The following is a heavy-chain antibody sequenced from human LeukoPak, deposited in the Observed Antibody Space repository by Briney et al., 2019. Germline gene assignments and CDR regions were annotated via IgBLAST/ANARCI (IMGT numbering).Heavy chain of an antibody. Sequence: GGSLRLSCAASGFTFSSYSMNWVRQAPGKGLEWVSSISSSSSYIYYADSVKGRFTISRDNAKNSLYLQMNSLRAEDTAVYYCARRAYTYYASSGYLFDYWGQGTLVTVSS. CDR1: GFTFSSYS. CDR3: ARRAYTYYASSGYLFDY. CDR2: ISSSSSYI. J-gene: IGHJ4*02. V-gene: IGHV3-21*01. D-gene: IGHD3-22*01.